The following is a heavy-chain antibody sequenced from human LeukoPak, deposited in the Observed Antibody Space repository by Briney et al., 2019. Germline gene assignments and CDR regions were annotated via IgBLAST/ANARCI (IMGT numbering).Heavy chain of an antibody. CDR1: GGSISNSYYY. J-gene: IGHJ4*02. V-gene: IGHV4-39*01. D-gene: IGHD6-13*01. Sequence: SETLSLTCNVSGGSISNSYYYWGWTRQPPGEALEWIGSIYYSGTTYYKPSLKSRVTISVDTAKNQFSLRLSSLTAADTAVYYCARETQGRSSWYWGRGTLVIVSS. CDR3: ARETQGRSSWY. CDR2: IYYSGTT.